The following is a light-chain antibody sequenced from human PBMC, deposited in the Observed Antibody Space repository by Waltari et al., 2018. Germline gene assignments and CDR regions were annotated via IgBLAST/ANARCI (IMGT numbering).Light chain of an antibody. CDR1: SLRSYY. CDR2: GKN. CDR3: NSRDSSGNHLV. J-gene: IGLJ2*01. V-gene: IGLV3-19*01. Sequence: SSELTQDPAVSVALGQTVRITCQGDSLRSYYASWYQQKPGQAPVLVIYGKNNRPPGRPDRFSGSSSGNTATVTITGAQAEDEADYYCNSRDSSGNHLVFGGGTKLTVL.